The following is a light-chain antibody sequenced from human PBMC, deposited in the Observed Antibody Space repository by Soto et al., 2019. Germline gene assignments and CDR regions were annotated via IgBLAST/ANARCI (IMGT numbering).Light chain of an antibody. CDR3: QQTYSIPLT. CDR2: AAS. J-gene: IGKJ4*01. CDR1: RSIRSY. Sequence: DIQMTESPSSLSASVGDRVTITCRASRSIRSYLNWYQQKPGKAPKLLIYAASSLQSGVPSKFSGSGSGADFTLTISSLQPEDFATYYCQQTYSIPLTFGGGTKVEIK. V-gene: IGKV1-39*01.